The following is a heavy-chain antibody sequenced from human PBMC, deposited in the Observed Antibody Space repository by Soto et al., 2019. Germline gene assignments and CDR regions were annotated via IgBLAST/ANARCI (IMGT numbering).Heavy chain of an antibody. CDR3: ARRAVTSPYYYYYMDV. J-gene: IGHJ6*03. D-gene: IGHD4-17*01. CDR1: GGSISSYY. CDR2: IYYSGST. V-gene: IGHV4-59*08. Sequence: QVQLQESGPGLVKPSETLSLTCTVSGGSISSYYWNWIRQPPGKGLEWIGYIYYSGSTNYNPSLRSGVTISVDASKNQFSLKLSSVTAADTAVYYCARRAVTSPYYYYYMDVWGKGTTVTVSS.